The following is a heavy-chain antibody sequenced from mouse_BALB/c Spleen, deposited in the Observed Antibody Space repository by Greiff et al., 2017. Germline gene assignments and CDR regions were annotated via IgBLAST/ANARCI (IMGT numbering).Heavy chain of an antibody. J-gene: IGHJ2*01. V-gene: IGHV1-18*01. Sequence: EVQLQQSGPELVKPGASVKIPCKASGYTFTDYNMYWVKQSHGKSLEWIGDINPNNGGTIYNQKFKGKATLTVDKSSSTAYMEFRSLTSEDTAVYYCARFGYVNDPYYFDYWGQGTTLTVSS. CDR3: ARFGYVNDPYYFDY. CDR1: GYTFTDYN. D-gene: IGHD2-2*01. CDR2: INPNNGGT.